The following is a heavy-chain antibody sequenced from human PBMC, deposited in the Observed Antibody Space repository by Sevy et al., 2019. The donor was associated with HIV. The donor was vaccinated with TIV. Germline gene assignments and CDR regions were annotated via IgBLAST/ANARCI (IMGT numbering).Heavy chain of an antibody. V-gene: IGHV1-69*13. CDR1: GGTFSSYV. D-gene: IGHD3-3*01. Sequence: ASGKVSCKTSGGTFSSYVINWVRQAPGQGLEWMGGIIPLLGTTNYAQKFQGRVTITADESTNRVHMELSSLRSEDTAVYYCARDRVDFYHYYGMDVWGQGTTVTVSS. J-gene: IGHJ6*02. CDR2: IIPLLGTT. CDR3: ARDRVDFYHYYGMDV.